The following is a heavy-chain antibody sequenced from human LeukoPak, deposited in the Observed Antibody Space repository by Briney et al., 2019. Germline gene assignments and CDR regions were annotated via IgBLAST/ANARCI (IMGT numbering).Heavy chain of an antibody. D-gene: IGHD4-17*01. CDR3: ATKTSYGDRYFDY. J-gene: IGHJ4*02. V-gene: IGHV3-23*01. CDR2: ISPTTGTT. Sequence: GGSLRLSCAASGFTFSSYAMSRIRQAPGKGLEWLSAISPTTGTTFYADSVKGRFTISRDNSKNTLYLQMNSLRAEDTAIYYCATKTSYGDRYFDYWGQGTLVTVSS. CDR1: GFTFSSYA.